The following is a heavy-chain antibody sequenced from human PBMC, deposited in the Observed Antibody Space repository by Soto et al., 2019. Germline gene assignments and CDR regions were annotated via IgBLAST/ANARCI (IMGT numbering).Heavy chain of an antibody. V-gene: IGHV3-15*01. J-gene: IGHJ4*02. CDR1: GFTFSNAW. CDR2: IKSKTDGGTT. Sequence: GGSLRLSCAASGFTFSNAWMSWVRQAPGKGLEWVGRIKSKTDGGTTDYAAPVKGRFTISRDDSKNTLYLQMNSLKTEDTAVYYCTTDNNRDYDFNYWGQGTLVTVSS. CDR3: TTDNNRDYDFNY. D-gene: IGHD3-3*01.